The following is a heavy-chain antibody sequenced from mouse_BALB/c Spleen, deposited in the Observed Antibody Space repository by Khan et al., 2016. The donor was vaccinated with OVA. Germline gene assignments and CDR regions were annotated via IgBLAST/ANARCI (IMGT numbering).Heavy chain of an antibody. Sequence: EVQLQESGPGLVKPSQSLSLTCTVTGYSITSDYAWNWIRQFPGNKLEWMAYISYSGRTSYNPSLKSRLSITRDTSKNQFFLQLISVTTEDTATYYCARSVTITTVVATDFDYWGQGTTLTVSS. CDR3: ARSVTITTVVATDFDY. CDR1: GYSITSDYA. D-gene: IGHD1-1*01. J-gene: IGHJ2*01. CDR2: ISYSGRT. V-gene: IGHV3-2*02.